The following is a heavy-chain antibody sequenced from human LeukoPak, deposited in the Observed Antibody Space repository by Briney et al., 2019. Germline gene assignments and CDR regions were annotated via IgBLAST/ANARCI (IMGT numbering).Heavy chain of an antibody. J-gene: IGHJ4*02. Sequence: GGSLRLSCAASGFTFSSYAMHWVRQAPGKGLEYVSAISSNGGSTYYANSVKGRLTISRDNSKNTLYLQMGSLRAEDMAVYYWARGSSGWEFSFDYWGQGTLVTVSS. CDR3: ARGSSGWEFSFDY. V-gene: IGHV3-64*01. CDR2: ISSNGGST. CDR1: GFTFSSYA. D-gene: IGHD6-19*01.